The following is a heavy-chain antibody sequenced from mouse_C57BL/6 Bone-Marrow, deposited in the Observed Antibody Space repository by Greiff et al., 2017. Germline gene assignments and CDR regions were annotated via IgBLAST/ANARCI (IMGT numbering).Heavy chain of an antibody. CDR1: GYTFTSYW. V-gene: IGHV1-64*01. Sequence: QVQLQQPGAELVKPGASVKLSCKASGYTFTSYWMHWVKQRPGQGLEWIGMIHPNSGSTNYNEKFKSKAKLTVDKSSSTAYMQLSGLTSEDSAVYFFARSTFWLAYWGQGTLVTVSA. J-gene: IGHJ3*01. CDR2: IHPNSGST. CDR3: ARSTFWLAY. D-gene: IGHD5-1*01.